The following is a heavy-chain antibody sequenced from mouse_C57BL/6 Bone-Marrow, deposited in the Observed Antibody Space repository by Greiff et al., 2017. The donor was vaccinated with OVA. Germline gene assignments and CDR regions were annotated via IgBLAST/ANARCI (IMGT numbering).Heavy chain of an antibody. CDR2: IRLKSDNYAT. V-gene: IGHV6-3*01. J-gene: IGHJ3*01. CDR1: GFTFSNYW. Sequence: EVKLVESGGGLVQPGGSMKLSCVASGFTFSNYWMNWVRQSPEKGLEWVAQIRLKSDNYATHYAESVKGRFTISRDDSKSSVYLQMNNLRAEDTGIYYCTVYDYLAWFAYWGQGTLVTVSA. CDR3: TVYDYLAWFAY. D-gene: IGHD2-4*01.